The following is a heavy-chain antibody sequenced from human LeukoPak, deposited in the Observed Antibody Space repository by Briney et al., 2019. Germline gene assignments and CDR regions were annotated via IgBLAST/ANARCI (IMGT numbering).Heavy chain of an antibody. CDR3: ARGGGYFDVYYFDY. CDR1: GFTFSSYW. V-gene: IGHV3-7*01. Sequence: GGSLRLSCAASGFTFSSYWMSWVRQAPGKGLEWVANIKQDGSEKYYVDSVKGRFTISRDNAKNSLYLQMNSLRAEDTAVYYCARGGGYFDVYYFDYWGQGTLVTVSS. J-gene: IGHJ4*02. CDR2: IKQDGSEK. D-gene: IGHD3-9*01.